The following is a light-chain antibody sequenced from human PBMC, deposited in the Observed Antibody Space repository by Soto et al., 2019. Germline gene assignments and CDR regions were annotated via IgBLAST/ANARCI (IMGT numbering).Light chain of an antibody. J-gene: IGKJ5*01. CDR3: QEYDAPPPIT. V-gene: IGKV3-20*01. CDR2: DAS. Sequence: IVLTQSPDTLSLSPGERATLSCRASQSIRSGRLAWYQQKPGQAPRLVIFDASYRASGIPVRFSGSGSGTDFTLTITRLEPEDFAVYYGQEYDAPPPITFGLGTRLEIK. CDR1: QSIRSGR.